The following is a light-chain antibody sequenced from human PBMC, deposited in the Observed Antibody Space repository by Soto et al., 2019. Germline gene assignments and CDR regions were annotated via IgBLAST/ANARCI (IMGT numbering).Light chain of an antibody. CDR3: QLYNSSPWT. Sequence: DIQMTQSPSTLSASVGDRVTITCRASQSISSWLAWYQQKPGKAPKLLIYKASSLESGVPSRFSGSGSGTAFTLTISSLQPDDFATYYCQLYNSSPWTFGQGTKVEIK. J-gene: IGKJ1*01. CDR2: KAS. CDR1: QSISSW. V-gene: IGKV1-5*03.